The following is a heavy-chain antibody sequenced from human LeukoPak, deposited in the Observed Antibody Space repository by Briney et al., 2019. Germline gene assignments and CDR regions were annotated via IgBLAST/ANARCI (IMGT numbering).Heavy chain of an antibody. CDR2: ISYDGSNK. V-gene: IGHV3-30*18. Sequence: GGSLRLSCAASGFTFSSYGMHWVRQAPGKGLEWVAVISYDGSNKYYADSVKGRFTISRDNSKNTLYLQMNSLRAEDTAVYYCANLAAVAGRDDAFDIWGQGTMVTVSS. D-gene: IGHD6-19*01. CDR1: GFTFSSYG. CDR3: ANLAAVAGRDDAFDI. J-gene: IGHJ3*02.